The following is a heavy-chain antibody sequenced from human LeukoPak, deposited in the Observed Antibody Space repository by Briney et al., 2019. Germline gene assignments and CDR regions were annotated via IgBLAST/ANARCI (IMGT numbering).Heavy chain of an antibody. Sequence: KPGGSLRLSCAASGFTFSDAWMSWVRHAPGKGLEWVGRIKSQTGGGTTDYAAPVKGRFSISRDDSKNTLYLQMNSLKTEDTAVYYCTRVGTTWFHSWGQGTLVTVSS. CDR2: IKSQTGGGTT. D-gene: IGHD1-26*01. CDR1: GFTFSDAW. J-gene: IGHJ5*01. V-gene: IGHV3-15*01. CDR3: TRVGTTWFHS.